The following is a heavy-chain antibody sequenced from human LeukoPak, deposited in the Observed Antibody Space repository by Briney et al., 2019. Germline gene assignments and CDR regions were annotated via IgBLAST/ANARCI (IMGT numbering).Heavy chain of an antibody. CDR1: GGSFSGYY. D-gene: IGHD3-16*02. CDR2: INHSGST. Sequence: PSETLSLTCAVYGGSFSGYYWNWIRQPPGKGLEWIGEINHSGSTNYNPSLKSRVTISVDTSKNQFSLKLSSVTAADTAVYYCASGYDYVWGSYRQSLYGMDVWGQGTTVTVSS. CDR3: ASGYDYVWGSYRQSLYGMDV. V-gene: IGHV4-34*01. J-gene: IGHJ6*02.